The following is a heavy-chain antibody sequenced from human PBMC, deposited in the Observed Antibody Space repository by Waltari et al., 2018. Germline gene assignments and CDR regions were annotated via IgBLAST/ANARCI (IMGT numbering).Heavy chain of an antibody. V-gene: IGHV4-59*11. CDR1: GGSISSHY. J-gene: IGHJ6*02. D-gene: IGHD3-10*01. CDR3: ARDSPVYYYGSGSYYFGAYYYGMDV. Sequence: QVQLQESGPGLVKPSETLSLTCTVSGGSISSHYWIWIRQPPGKERGWIGDIYYSGSTNYNPSLKSRVTISVDTSKNQFSLKLSSVTAADTAVYYCARDSPVYYYGSGSYYFGAYYYGMDVWGQGTTVTVSS. CDR2: IYYSGST.